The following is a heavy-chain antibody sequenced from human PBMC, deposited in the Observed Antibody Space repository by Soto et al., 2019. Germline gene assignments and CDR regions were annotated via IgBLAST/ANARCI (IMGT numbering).Heavy chain of an antibody. CDR1: GYSFSTYG. D-gene: IGHD1-26*01. V-gene: IGHV3-33*01. CDR3: ARDWENGLRX. CDR2: IWNDGSNK. J-gene: IGHJ4*02. Sequence: GGSLRLSCAASGYSFSTYGMHWVRQAPGKGLEWVAFIWNDGSNKFYADSVKGRFTISRDDSKNTVYLKMNSLRDEDTAVYFCARDWENGLRXWGQGTRVTVSX.